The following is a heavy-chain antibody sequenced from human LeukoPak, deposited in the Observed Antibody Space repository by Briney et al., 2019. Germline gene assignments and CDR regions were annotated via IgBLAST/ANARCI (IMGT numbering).Heavy chain of an antibody. V-gene: IGHV1-46*01. CDR2: INPGDGAT. Sequence: ASVKVSCKASGYTFTSYNMHWVRQAPGQGLEWMGIINPGDGATTYALKFQVRFTMTRDMSTSTVYMELSSLRFEDTAVYYCARGEMATIEDAFDIWGQGTMVTVSS. CDR1: GYTFTSYN. CDR3: ARGEMATIEDAFDI. D-gene: IGHD5-24*01. J-gene: IGHJ3*02.